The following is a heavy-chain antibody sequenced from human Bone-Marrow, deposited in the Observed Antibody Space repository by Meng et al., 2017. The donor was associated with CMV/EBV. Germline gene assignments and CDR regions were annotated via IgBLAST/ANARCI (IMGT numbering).Heavy chain of an antibody. CDR1: GCSISSSSYY. D-gene: IGHD2-2*01. Sequence: GSLRLSCTVSGCSISSSSYYWGWIRQPPGKGLEWIGSIYYSGSTYYNPSLKSRVTISVDTSKNQFSLKLSSVTAADTAVYYCARGDCSSTSCYPYYGMDFWGQATTVTVSS. J-gene: IGHJ6*02. V-gene: IGHV4-39*07. CDR2: IYYSGST. CDR3: ARGDCSSTSCYPYYGMDF.